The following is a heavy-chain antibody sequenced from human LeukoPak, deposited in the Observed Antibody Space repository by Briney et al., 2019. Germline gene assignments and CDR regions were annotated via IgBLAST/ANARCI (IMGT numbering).Heavy chain of an antibody. CDR1: GGSIRSDY. D-gene: IGHD4-23*01. CDR3: ARLGRKTTVVPPDFNC. V-gene: IGHV4-59*01. Sequence: SETLSLTCTVSGGSIRSDYWSWVRQPPGKGLEWIGYIHYSGSTNYNASLKSRLTMSVDMSKNQFSLKLTSVTAADTAVYYCARLGRKTTVVPPDFNCWGQGTLVTVSS. CDR2: IHYSGST. J-gene: IGHJ4*02.